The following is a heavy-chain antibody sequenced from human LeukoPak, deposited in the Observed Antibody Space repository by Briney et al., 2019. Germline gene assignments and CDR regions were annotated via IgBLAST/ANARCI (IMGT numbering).Heavy chain of an antibody. CDR1: GFTFSTFA. J-gene: IGHJ4*02. CDR2: ITNSGENT. CDR3: AKGRGFRVWDPWDN. Sequence: GSLRLSCAASGFTFSTFAMSWVRQAPGKGLEWVSGITNSGENTYYADSVKGRFTISRDNSKNTLFLEMNSLRVEDTAVYYCAKGRGFRVWDPWDNWGQGTLITVSS. V-gene: IGHV3-23*01. D-gene: IGHD3-16*01.